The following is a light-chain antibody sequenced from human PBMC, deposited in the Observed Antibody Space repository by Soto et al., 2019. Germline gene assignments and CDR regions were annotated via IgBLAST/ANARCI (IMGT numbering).Light chain of an antibody. CDR1: SSDVGSYNL. V-gene: IGLV2-23*01. CDR2: EGS. J-gene: IGLJ1*01. Sequence: ALAQPASVSGSPGQSITISCTGTSSDVGSYNLVSWYQQHPGKAPKLMIYEGSKRPSGVSNRFSGSKSGNTASLTISGLQAEDEADYYCCSYAGSSTLYVFGTGTKVTVL. CDR3: CSYAGSSTLYV.